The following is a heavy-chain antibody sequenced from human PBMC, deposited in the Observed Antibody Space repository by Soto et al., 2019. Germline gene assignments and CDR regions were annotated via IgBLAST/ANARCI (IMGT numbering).Heavy chain of an antibody. CDR2: ISYDGSNK. CDR3: ARDVGITMVRGVIEYYGMDV. V-gene: IGHV3-30-3*01. CDR1: GFTFSSYA. J-gene: IGHJ6*02. D-gene: IGHD3-10*01. Sequence: SLRLSCAASGFTFSSYAMHWVRQAPGKGLEWVAIISYDGSNKYYADSVKSRFTISRDNSKNTLYLQVNSLRAEDTAVYYCARDVGITMVRGVIEYYGMDVWGQGTTVTVSS.